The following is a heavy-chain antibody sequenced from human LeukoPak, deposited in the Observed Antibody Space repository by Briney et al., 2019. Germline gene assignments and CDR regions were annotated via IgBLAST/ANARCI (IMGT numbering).Heavy chain of an antibody. Sequence: GGSLRLSCTASGFTFGDFAMSWFRQAPGKGLEWVGFIRSKAYGQTAEYAASVKGRFTISRDDSKSIAYLQMNSLKTEDTAVYYCTRVDIFTGKEGFDYWGQGTLVTVSS. CDR1: GFTFGDFA. J-gene: IGHJ4*02. CDR2: IRSKAYGQTA. CDR3: TRVDIFTGKEGFDY. D-gene: IGHD3-9*01. V-gene: IGHV3-49*03.